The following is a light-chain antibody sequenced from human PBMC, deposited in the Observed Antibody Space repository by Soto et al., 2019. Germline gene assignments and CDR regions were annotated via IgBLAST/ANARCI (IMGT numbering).Light chain of an antibody. CDR3: QQYGSSPT. CDR2: GAS. V-gene: IGKV3-20*01. CDR1: QSVSSN. J-gene: IGKJ1*01. Sequence: EIVMTQSPATLSVSPGERATLSCRASQSVSSNLAWYQQKPGQAPRLLIYGASIRATGIPDRFSGSGSGTDFTLSISRLEPEDFAVYYCQQYGSSPTFGQGTKVDIK.